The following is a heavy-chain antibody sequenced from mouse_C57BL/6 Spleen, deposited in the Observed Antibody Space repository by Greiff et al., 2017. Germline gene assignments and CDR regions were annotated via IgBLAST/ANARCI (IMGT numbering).Heavy chain of an antibody. CDR2: INPSNGGT. CDR1: GYTFTSYW. J-gene: IGHJ2*01. CDR3: ASGGYYGSSYFDY. V-gene: IGHV1-53*01. D-gene: IGHD1-1*01. Sequence: QVQLQQPGTELVKPGASVKLSCKASGYTFTSYWMHWVKQRPGQGLEWIGNINPSNGGTNYNEKFKSKATLTVDKSSSTASMQLSSLTSYDSAVYYCASGGYYGSSYFDYWGQGTTLTVSS.